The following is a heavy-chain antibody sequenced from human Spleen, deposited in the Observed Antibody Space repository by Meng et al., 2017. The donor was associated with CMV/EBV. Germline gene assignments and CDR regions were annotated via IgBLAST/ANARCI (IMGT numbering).Heavy chain of an antibody. V-gene: IGHV4-59*01. J-gene: IGHJ6*02. D-gene: IGHD2-15*01. CDR3: ARMTPHQSYYGLDV. Sequence: SETLSLTCTVSGGSINTYYWSWIRQPPGKGLEWIGYIYYSGSTSYNPSLKSRVTISLVTSENQFSLQVTSVTAADTAMYYCARMTPHQSYYGLDVWGLGATVTVSS. CDR2: IYYSGST. CDR1: GGSINTYY.